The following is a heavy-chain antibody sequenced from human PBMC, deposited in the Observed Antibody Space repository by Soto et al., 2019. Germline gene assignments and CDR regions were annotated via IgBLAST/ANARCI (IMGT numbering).Heavy chain of an antibody. CDR3: ARELPPSYYYDSSGYYPGAFDI. V-gene: IGHV4-34*01. Sequence: PSETLSLTCAVYGGSFSGYDWTWIRQPPGTGLEWIGYINHSGSTYYNPSLKSRVTISVDTSKNQFSLKLSSVTAADTAVYYCARELPPSYYYDSSGYYPGAFDIWGQGTMVTVSS. D-gene: IGHD3-22*01. CDR1: GGSFSGYD. J-gene: IGHJ3*02. CDR2: INHSGST.